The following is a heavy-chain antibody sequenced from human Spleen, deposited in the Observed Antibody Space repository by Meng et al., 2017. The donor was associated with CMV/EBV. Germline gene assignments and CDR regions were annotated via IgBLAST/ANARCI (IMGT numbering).Heavy chain of an antibody. J-gene: IGHJ4*02. Sequence: SETLSLTCTVSGGSISSSSYYWGWIRQPPGKGLEWIGSIYYSGSTYYNPSRKSRVTISVDTSKNQFSLKLSSVTAADTAVYYCARDLGLWFGEFDNWGQGTLVTVSS. CDR1: GGSISSSSYY. D-gene: IGHD3-10*01. V-gene: IGHV4-39*07. CDR2: IYYSGST. CDR3: ARDLGLWFGEFDN.